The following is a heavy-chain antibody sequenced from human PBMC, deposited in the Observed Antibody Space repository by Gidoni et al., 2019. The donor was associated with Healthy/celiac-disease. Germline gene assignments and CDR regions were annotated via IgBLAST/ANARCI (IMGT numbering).Heavy chain of an antibody. J-gene: IGHJ4*02. CDR1: GFTFSSYA. CDR3: AKRRVGATHFDY. CDR2: ISGSGGST. Sequence: EVQLLESGGGLVQPGGSLRLSCAASGFTFSSYAMSWVRQSPGKGLEWVSAISGSGGSTYYADSVKGRFTISRDNSKNTLYLQMNSLRAEDTAVYYCAKRRVGATHFDYWGQGTLVTVSS. D-gene: IGHD1-26*01. V-gene: IGHV3-23*01.